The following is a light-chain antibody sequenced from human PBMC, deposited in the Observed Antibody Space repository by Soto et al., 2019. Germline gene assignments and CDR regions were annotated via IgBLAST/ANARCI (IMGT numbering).Light chain of an antibody. CDR1: SGDVGGYNY. V-gene: IGLV2-14*01. CDR2: DVT. J-gene: IGLJ2*01. Sequence: QSALTQPASVSGSPGQSITISCTGTSGDVGGYNYVSWYQRHPEKAPKLIIYDVTNRPSVVSDRFSGFKSVNTASLTISGLRAEDEGDYYCSLYMSRTFVVFGGGTKLTVL. CDR3: SLYMSRTFVV.